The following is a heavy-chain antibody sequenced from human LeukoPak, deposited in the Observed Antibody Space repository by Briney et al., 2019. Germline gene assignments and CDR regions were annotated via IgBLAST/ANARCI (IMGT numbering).Heavy chain of an antibody. CDR1: GYTFTSYA. V-gene: IGHV1-2*02. J-gene: IGHJ5*02. Sequence: GASVKVSCKASGYTFTSYAMNWVRQAPGQGLEWMGWINPNSGGTNYAQKFQGRVTMTRDTSISTAYMELSRLRSDDTAVYYCARSGSYYSNWFDPWGQGTLVTVSS. D-gene: IGHD3-10*01. CDR3: ARSGSYYSNWFDP. CDR2: INPNSGGT.